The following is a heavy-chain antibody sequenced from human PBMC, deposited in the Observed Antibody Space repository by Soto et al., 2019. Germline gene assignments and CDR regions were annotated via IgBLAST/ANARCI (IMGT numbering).Heavy chain of an antibody. CDR2: ISSSGSTI. CDR3: ARDYTTEDNYYDSSGYYY. V-gene: IGHV3-48*03. Sequence: PGGTLRLSCAASGFTFSSYEMNWVRQAPGKRLEWVSYISSSGSTIYYADSVKGRFTISRDNAKNSLYLQMNSLRAEDTAVSYCARDYTTEDNYYDSSGYYYWGQGTLVTVSS. D-gene: IGHD3-22*01. J-gene: IGHJ4*02. CDR1: GFTFSSYE.